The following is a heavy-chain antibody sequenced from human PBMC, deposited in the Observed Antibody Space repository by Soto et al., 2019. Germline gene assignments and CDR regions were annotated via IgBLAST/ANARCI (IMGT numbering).Heavy chain of an antibody. J-gene: IGHJ5*02. CDR1: GFTFSSYW. Sequence: AGGSLRLSCAASGFTFSSYWMSWVRQAPGKGLEWVANIKQDGSEKYYVDSVKGRFTISRDNAKNSLYLQMNSLRAEDTAVYYCARDRERWLHLCWFDPWGQGTLVTVSS. CDR2: IKQDGSEK. D-gene: IGHD5-12*01. CDR3: ARDRERWLHLCWFDP. V-gene: IGHV3-7*03.